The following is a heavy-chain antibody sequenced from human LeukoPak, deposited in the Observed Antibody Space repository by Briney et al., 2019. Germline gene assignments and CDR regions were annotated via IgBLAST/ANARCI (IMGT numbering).Heavy chain of an antibody. CDR1: GGSISSYY. CDR3: ARNGRGSTSWFDP. CDR2: IYYSGST. V-gene: IGHV4-59*01. D-gene: IGHD2-2*01. J-gene: IGHJ5*02. Sequence: SSETLSLTCTVSGGSISSYYWSWIRQPPGKGLEWIGYIYYSGSTNYNPSLKSRVSISVDTSKNQFSLKVSSVTAADTAVYYCARNGRGSTSWFDPWGQGTLVTVSS.